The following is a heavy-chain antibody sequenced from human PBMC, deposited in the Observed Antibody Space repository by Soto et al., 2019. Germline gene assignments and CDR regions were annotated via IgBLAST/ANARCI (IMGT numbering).Heavy chain of an antibody. J-gene: IGHJ4*02. Sequence: EVQLVESGGGLVQPGGSLRLSCAASGFTFSSYSMNWVRQAPGKGLEWVSYISSSSSTIYYAESVKGRFTISRDNAKNSLHLQMNSLRDEDTAVDYCARGRRTYSSSGYPDYWGQGTLVTVSS. CDR2: ISSSSSTI. V-gene: IGHV3-48*02. CDR3: ARGRRTYSSSGYPDY. CDR1: GFTFSSYS. D-gene: IGHD6-13*01.